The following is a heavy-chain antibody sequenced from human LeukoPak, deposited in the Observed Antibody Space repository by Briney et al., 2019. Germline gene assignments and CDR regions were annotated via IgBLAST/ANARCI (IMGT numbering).Heavy chain of an antibody. CDR1: GGSISTSSYY. CDR2: LYYSGST. CDR3: ARRTDRSAWSTYFDY. V-gene: IGHV4-39*01. Sequence: TSETLSLTCSVSGGSISTSSYYWDWIRQPPGEGLGWIGSLYYSGSTYYNPSLKGRDTISEDTSKNQFSLNLGSVTAADTAVYYCARRTDRSAWSTYFDYWGQGTLVTVSS. J-gene: IGHJ4*02. D-gene: IGHD6-19*01.